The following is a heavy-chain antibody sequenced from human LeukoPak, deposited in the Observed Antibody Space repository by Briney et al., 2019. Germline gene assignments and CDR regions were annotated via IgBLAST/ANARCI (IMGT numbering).Heavy chain of an antibody. J-gene: IGHJ4*02. CDR3: AKTRYIPSSGDYFDY. V-gene: IGHV3-21*04. CDR1: GFTFNTYS. D-gene: IGHD6-6*01. Sequence: PGGSLRLSCGASGFTFNTYSMSWVRQAPGKGLEWVSFISSGSHYIYYADSVKGRFTISRDNTKNSLFLQMNSLRAEDTAVYYCAKTRYIPSSGDYFDYWGQGTLVTVSS. CDR2: ISSGSHYI.